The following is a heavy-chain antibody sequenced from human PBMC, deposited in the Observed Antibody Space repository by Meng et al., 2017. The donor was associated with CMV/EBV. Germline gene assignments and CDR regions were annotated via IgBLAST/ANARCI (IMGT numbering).Heavy chain of an antibody. CDR3: AYTAMVTL. CDR2: ISGSGGST. Sequence: EGPPLVSGGALVQPAGSLRLPWSASGFTCSSYAMSWVRQAPGKGLEWVSAISGSGGSTYYADSVKGRFTISRDNSKNTLYLQMNSLRAEDTAVYYCAYTAMVTLWGQGTLVTVSS. J-gene: IGHJ4*02. V-gene: IGHV3-23*01. D-gene: IGHD5-18*01. CDR1: GFTCSSYA.